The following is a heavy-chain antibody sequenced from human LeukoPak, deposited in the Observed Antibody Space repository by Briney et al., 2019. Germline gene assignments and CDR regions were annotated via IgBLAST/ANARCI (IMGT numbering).Heavy chain of an antibody. Sequence: GGSLRLSCAASGFTFSSYSMNWVRQAPGKGLEWVSSISSSSSPIYYADSVKGQFTISRDNAKNSLYLQMNSLRAEDTAVYYCASSTSCYDYWGQGTLVTVSS. CDR2: ISSSSSPI. CDR1: GFTFSSYS. D-gene: IGHD2-2*01. J-gene: IGHJ4*02. V-gene: IGHV3-21*01. CDR3: ASSTSCYDY.